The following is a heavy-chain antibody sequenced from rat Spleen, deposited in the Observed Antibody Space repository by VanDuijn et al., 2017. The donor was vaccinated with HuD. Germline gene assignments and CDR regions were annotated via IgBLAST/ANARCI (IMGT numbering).Heavy chain of an antibody. Sequence: EVQLVESGGDLVQPGRSLKLSCEASGFTFNDYNMAWVRQAPEKGLEWVATITYDGSGTYYRDSVKGRFTISRDNAKSTLYLQMDSLRSEDTATYYCTRGYYFDYWGQGVMVTVSS. CDR2: ITYDGSGT. J-gene: IGHJ2*01. CDR1: GFTFNDYN. CDR3: TRGYYFDY. V-gene: IGHV5-7*01.